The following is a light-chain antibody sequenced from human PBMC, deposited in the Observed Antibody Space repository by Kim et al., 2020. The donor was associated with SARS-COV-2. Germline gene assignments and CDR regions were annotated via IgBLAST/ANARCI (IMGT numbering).Light chain of an antibody. Sequence: WSPGERATPSCRASQSISYYYLAWYQQKPGQAPRLLIYGTSNRDTGIPDRFSGSGSGTDFTLTISRLEPEDFAVYYCQQYGGSLTFGGGTKVDIK. CDR1: QSISYYY. V-gene: IGKV3-20*01. CDR3: QQYGGSLT. CDR2: GTS. J-gene: IGKJ4*01.